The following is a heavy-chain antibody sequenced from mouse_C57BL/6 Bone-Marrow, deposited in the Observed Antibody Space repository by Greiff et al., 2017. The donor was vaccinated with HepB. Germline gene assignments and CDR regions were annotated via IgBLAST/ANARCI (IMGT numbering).Heavy chain of an antibody. CDR3: ARHVYYASRYDYAMDY. CDR1: GFSLTSYG. D-gene: IGHD1-1*01. CDR2: IWSDGST. Sequence: VKLMESGPGLVAPSQCLSITCTVSGFSLTSYGVHWVRQPPGKGLEWLVVIWSDGSTTYNSAPKSRLNISKDNSKSQVYLKMNSLQTDDTAMYYYARHVYYASRYDYAMDYWGQGTSVTVSS. V-gene: IGHV2-6-1*01. J-gene: IGHJ4*01.